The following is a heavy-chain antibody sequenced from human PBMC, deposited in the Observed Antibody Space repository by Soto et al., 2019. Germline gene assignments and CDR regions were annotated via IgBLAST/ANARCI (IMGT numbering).Heavy chain of an antibody. CDR1: GGSISSSSYY. J-gene: IGHJ3*02. D-gene: IGHD3-9*01. CDR3: AGLGYDILTGYHDAFDI. Sequence: QLQLQESGPGLVKPSETLSLTCTVSGGSISSSSYYWGWIRQPPGKGLEWIGSIYYSGSTYYNPSLKSRVTISVDTSKNQFSLKLSSVTAADTAVYYCAGLGYDILTGYHDAFDIWGQGTMVTVSS. CDR2: IYYSGST. V-gene: IGHV4-39*01.